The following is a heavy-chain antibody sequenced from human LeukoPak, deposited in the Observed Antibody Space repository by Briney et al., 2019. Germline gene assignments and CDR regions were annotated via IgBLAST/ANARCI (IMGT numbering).Heavy chain of an antibody. D-gene: IGHD2-15*01. V-gene: IGHV1-18*01. J-gene: IGHJ6*02. CDR2: ISAYNGNT. CDR3: AREKVDYYYGMDV. Sequence: ASVKVSCKASGYTFTSYGISWVRQAPGQGLEWMGWISAYNGNTNYAQKFQGRVTITRDTSASTAYMELSSLRSEDTAVYYCAREKVDYYYGMDVWGQGTTVTVSS. CDR1: GYTFTSYG.